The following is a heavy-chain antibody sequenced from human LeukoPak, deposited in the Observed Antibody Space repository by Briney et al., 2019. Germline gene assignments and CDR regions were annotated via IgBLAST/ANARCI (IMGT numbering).Heavy chain of an antibody. CDR3: TRDSGTYNWFGP. V-gene: IGHV3-73*01. CDR1: GFTFSSYA. Sequence: PGGSLRLSCSASGFTFSSYAMHWVRQSSGKGLEWVGQIDKKDKGYATATAYAASVKGRFTISRDDSINTAYLQMKSLKTEDTALYYCTRDSGTYNWFGPWGQGTLVTVSS. CDR2: IDKKDKGYATAT. D-gene: IGHD1-26*01. J-gene: IGHJ5*02.